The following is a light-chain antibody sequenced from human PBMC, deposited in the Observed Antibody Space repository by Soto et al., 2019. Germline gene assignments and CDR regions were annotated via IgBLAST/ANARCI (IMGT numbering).Light chain of an antibody. Sequence: DIQMTQPPSSLVASVEGRGISTCRASESFSRHLGLYQQKPGKAPKLLIFAASSLQSGGPSRFSGSSAGPDFTLTISSMQPEDFATYFCQPSYATPLTVGPVTRLEIK. CDR1: ESFSRH. J-gene: IGKJ5*01. V-gene: IGKV1-39*01. CDR3: QPSYATPLT. CDR2: AAS.